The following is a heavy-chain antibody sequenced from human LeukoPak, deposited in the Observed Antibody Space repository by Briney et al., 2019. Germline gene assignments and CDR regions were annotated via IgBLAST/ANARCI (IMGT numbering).Heavy chain of an antibody. J-gene: IGHJ4*02. Sequence: PSETLSLTCTVSGAPISGYYWNWIRQPPGKGLEWIGYIYNSVTTNYNPSLKSRVTMSVDTSKNQFSLKLSSVTAADTAVYYCARGPTVTTDYWGQGTLVTVSS. CDR2: IYNSVTT. V-gene: IGHV4-59*01. D-gene: IGHD4-17*01. CDR1: GAPISGYY. CDR3: ARGPTVTTDY.